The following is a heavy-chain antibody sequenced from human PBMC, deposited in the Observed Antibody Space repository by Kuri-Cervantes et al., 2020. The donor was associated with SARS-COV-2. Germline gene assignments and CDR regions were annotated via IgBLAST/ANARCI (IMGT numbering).Heavy chain of an antibody. D-gene: IGHD3-22*01. CDR1: GDSVTSRRHF. V-gene: IGHV4-39*01. CDR3: VRFPYYYDATGYPNYFFDV. J-gene: IGHJ4*02. CDR2: ILNSGSI. Sequence: GSLRLSCSVSGDSVTSRRHFWGWVRQPPGKGLQWIVSILNSGSISQNPSLKSRVSIFRDTSKNQLSLRLNSVTAADTAVYSCVRFPYYYDATGYPNYFFDVWGRGTLVTVSS.